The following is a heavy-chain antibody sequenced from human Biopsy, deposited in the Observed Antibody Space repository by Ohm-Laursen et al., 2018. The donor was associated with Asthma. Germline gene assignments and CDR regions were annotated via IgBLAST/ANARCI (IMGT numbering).Heavy chain of an antibody. D-gene: IGHD3-22*01. Sequence: TLSLTCTFSGGSISSDDYYWGWIRQAPGKGLEWIAYIYSSGDTYYSPSPKSRVSISLDTSKNQFSLRLTSVTAADTAVYYCARDRAMISETWGQGTLVTVSS. V-gene: IGHV4-30-4*01. J-gene: IGHJ5*02. CDR3: ARDRAMISET. CDR1: GGSISSDDYY. CDR2: IYSSGDT.